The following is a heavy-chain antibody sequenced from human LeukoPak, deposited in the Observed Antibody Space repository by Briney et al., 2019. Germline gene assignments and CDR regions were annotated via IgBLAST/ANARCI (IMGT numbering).Heavy chain of an antibody. V-gene: IGHV1-69*04. CDR1: GGTFSSYA. J-gene: IGHJ4*02. CDR3: ARGQVLLSDY. Sequence: SVKVSCKASGGTFSSYAISWVRQAPGQGLEWMGRIIPILGIANYAQKFQGRVTMTTDTSTSTAYMELRSLRSDDTAVYYCARGQVLLSDYWGQGTLVTVSS. D-gene: IGHD2/OR15-2a*01. CDR2: IIPILGIA.